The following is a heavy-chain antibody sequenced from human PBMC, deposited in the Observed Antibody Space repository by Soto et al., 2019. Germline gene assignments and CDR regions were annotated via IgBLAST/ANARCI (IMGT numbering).Heavy chain of an antibody. J-gene: IGHJ4*02. Sequence: SLRRACASSGLTFSSYGMQSVRQSPGKGLAGVAVIWHDRSNKYYADAVKGRSTISRDNSKNTLYLKMNSLRADDTAVYYCARAQSEYYDFWSGQWFGPGDYWGQGTLVTVSS. D-gene: IGHD3-3*01. CDR1: GLTFSSYG. V-gene: IGHV3-33*01. CDR2: IWHDRSNK. CDR3: ARAQSEYYDFWSGQWFGPGDY.